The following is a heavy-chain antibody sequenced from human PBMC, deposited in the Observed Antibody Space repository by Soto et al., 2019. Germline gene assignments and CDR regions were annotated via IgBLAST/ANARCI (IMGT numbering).Heavy chain of an antibody. Sequence: GGSLRLSCAASGFTFSSYAMSWVRQAPGKGLEWVSAISGSGGSTYYADSVKGRFTISRDNSKNTLYLQMNSLRAEDTAVYYCAKRTLVDTAMVYYYYYMDVWGKGTTVTVSS. CDR2: ISGSGGST. V-gene: IGHV3-23*01. D-gene: IGHD5-18*01. CDR3: AKRTLVDTAMVYYYYYMDV. J-gene: IGHJ6*03. CDR1: GFTFSSYA.